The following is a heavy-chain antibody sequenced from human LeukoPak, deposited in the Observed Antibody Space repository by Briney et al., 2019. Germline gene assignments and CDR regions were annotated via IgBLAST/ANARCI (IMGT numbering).Heavy chain of an antibody. D-gene: IGHD2-21*02. CDR2: IKQGGSEK. CDR1: GFMFGSYW. V-gene: IGHV3-7*01. CDR3: ARVRGDYYFDY. Sequence: GGSLRLSCAGSGFMFGSYWMNWVRQAPGKGLEWVATIKQGGSEKYYVDSVKGRFTISRDNAKNSLYLQMNSLRAEDTAVYSCARVRGDYYFDYWGREPWSPSP. J-gene: IGHJ4*02.